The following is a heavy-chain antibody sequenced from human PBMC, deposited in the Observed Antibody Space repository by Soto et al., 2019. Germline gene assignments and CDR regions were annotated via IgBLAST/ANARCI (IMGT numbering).Heavy chain of an antibody. V-gene: IGHV3-43D*04. D-gene: IGHD2-15*01. CDR3: ARDAPRYCSSSSCSTRFGP. CDR1: GFTFDAYA. CDR2: ISWDGSTT. J-gene: IGHJ5*02. Sequence: VESGGVAVQPKGSLRLSCAASGFTFDAYAMHWVRQAPGKGLEWVSLISWDGSTTFYADSVKGRFTVSRDNSKNSLYLQMNRLRIEDTALYYCARDAPRYCSSSSCSTRFGPWGQGTMVTVTS.